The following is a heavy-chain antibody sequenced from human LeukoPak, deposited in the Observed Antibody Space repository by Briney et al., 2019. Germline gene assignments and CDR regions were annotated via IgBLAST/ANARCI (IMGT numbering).Heavy chain of an antibody. Sequence: ASVKVSCKASGYTFTGYYMHWVRQAPGQGLEWMGWINPNSGGTNYAQKFQGRVTMTRDTSISTAYMELSRLRSDGTAVYYCARAADCSSTSCYTKLYNWFDPWGQGTLVTVSS. CDR3: ARAADCSSTSCYTKLYNWFDP. J-gene: IGHJ5*02. CDR2: INPNSGGT. V-gene: IGHV1-2*02. CDR1: GYTFTGYY. D-gene: IGHD2-2*02.